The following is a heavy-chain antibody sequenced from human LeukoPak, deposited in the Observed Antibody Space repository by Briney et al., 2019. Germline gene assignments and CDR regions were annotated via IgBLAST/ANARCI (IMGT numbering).Heavy chain of an antibody. D-gene: IGHD1-26*01. Sequence: ASVKVSCKASGYTFTGYYMHWVRQAPGQGLEWMGRINPNSGGTNYAQKFQGRVTMTRDTSISTAYMELSRLRPGDTAVYYCARYSGSYSDAGAYFDYWGQGTLVTVSS. CDR3: ARYSGSYSDAGAYFDY. CDR2: INPNSGGT. J-gene: IGHJ4*02. V-gene: IGHV1-2*06. CDR1: GYTFTGYY.